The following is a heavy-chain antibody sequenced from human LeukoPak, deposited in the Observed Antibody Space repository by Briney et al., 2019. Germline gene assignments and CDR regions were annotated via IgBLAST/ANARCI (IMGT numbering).Heavy chain of an antibody. V-gene: IGHV3-30*02. J-gene: IGHJ4*02. Sequence: GGSLRLSCAASGFTFSSFGMHWVRQAPGKGLEWAAFIRYDGSNKYYADSGKGRFTISRDNSKNTLYLQMNSLRDEDTAVYYCAASYSSSWHNFDYWVQGALVTVSS. CDR3: AASYSSSWHNFDY. CDR2: IRYDGSNK. D-gene: IGHD6-13*01. CDR1: GFTFSSFG.